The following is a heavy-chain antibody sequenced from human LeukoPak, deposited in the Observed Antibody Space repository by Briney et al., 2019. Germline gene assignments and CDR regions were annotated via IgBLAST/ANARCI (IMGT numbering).Heavy chain of an antibody. CDR2: INPNSGGT. CDR3: ARDMITFGGVIDPFDY. D-gene: IGHD3-16*02. CDR1: VYTFTGYY. Sequence: EASVKVSCKASVYTFTGYYMHWVRQAPGHGLEWMGWINPNSGGTNYAQKFQGRVTMTRDTSISTAYMELSRLRSDDTAVYYCARDMITFGGVIDPFDYWGQGTLVTVSS. J-gene: IGHJ4*02. V-gene: IGHV1-2*02.